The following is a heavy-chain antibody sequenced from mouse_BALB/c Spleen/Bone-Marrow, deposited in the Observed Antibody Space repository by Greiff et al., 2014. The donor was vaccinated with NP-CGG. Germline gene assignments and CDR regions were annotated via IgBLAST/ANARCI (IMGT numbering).Heavy chain of an antibody. CDR3: ARSGDSSGYGFAY. CDR1: GYTFTSYD. J-gene: IGHJ3*01. CDR2: IYPGDGST. V-gene: IGHV1S56*01. D-gene: IGHD3-2*01. Sequence: QVQLQQSGPELVKPGDLVKITCKASGYTFTSYDINWVKQRPGQGLEWMGWIYPGDGSTKYNEKFKGKTTLTADKYSSTAYMQLSSLTSENSAVYFCARSGDSSGYGFAYWGQGTLVTVSA.